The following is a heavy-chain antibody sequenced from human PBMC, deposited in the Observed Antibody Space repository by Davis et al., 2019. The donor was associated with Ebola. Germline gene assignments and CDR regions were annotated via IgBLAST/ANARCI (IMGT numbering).Heavy chain of an antibody. CDR3: TGEANSGSYRGGDY. D-gene: IGHD1-26*01. CDR1: GFTFSGSA. CDR2: IRSKANSYAT. V-gene: IGHV3-73*01. J-gene: IGHJ4*02. Sequence: GESLKISCAASGFTFSGSAMHWVRQASGKGLEWVGRIRSKANSYATAYAASVKGRFTISRDDSKNTAYLQMNSLKTEDTAVYYCTGEANSGSYRGGDYWGQGTLVTVSS.